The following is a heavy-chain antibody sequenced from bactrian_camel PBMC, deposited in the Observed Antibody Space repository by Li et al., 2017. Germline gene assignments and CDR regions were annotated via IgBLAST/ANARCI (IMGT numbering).Heavy chain of an antibody. J-gene: IGHJ4*01. Sequence: VQLVESGGGSVQAGGSLRLSCAASEVTYSTYCMGWFRQDPGKGLEWVSGINGRTDDSTVYAESVKGRFTISIDNAKTTLYLQMNNLRADDTAMYYCAIGLFADFGLGRGTQVTVS. D-gene: IGHD5*01. CDR1: EVTYSTYC. V-gene: IGHV3S1*01. CDR2: INGRTDDST.